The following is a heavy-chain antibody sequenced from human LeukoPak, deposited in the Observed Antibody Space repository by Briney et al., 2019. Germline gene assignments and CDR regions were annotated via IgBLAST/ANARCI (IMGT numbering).Heavy chain of an antibody. D-gene: IGHD2-15*01. CDR2: INPNSGGT. CDR1: GYTFTGYY. V-gene: IGHV1-2*02. CDR3: ARGRYCSDGNCYHNWFDP. Sequence: ASVKVSCKASGYTFTGYYMRWVRQAPGQGPEWMGWINPNSGGTDYAQKFQGRVTMTRDTSINTAYMELSSLRSDDTAVYYCARGRYCSDGNCYHNWFDPWGQGTLVTVSS. J-gene: IGHJ5*02.